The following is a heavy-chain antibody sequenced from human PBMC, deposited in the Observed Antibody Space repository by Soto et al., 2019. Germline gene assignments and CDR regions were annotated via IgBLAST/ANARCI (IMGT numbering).Heavy chain of an antibody. CDR1: GYTFTSYA. V-gene: IGHV1-3*01. J-gene: IGHJ6*02. CDR2: INAGNGNT. Sequence: ASVKVSCKASGYTFTSYAMHWVRQAPGQRLEWMGWINAGNGNTKYSQKFQGRVTITRDTSASTAYMELSSLRSEDTAVYYCARADSESPDYYYYGMDVWGQGTTVTVSS. CDR3: ARADSESPDYYYYGMDV. D-gene: IGHD3-3*01.